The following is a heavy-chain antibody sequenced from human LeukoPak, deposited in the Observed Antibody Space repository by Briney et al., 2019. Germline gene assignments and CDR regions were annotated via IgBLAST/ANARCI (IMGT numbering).Heavy chain of an antibody. V-gene: IGHV3-7*01. Sequence: GGSLRLSCAASGFTFSRYWMGWVRQAPGKGLEWVANRDEDGNKKYYVDSVKGRFTISRDNTKKSLYLQMNSLRPEDTAVYYCARGCTSASCYDYWGQGTLVTVSS. CDR2: RDEDGNKK. CDR3: ARGCTSASCYDY. J-gene: IGHJ4*02. CDR1: GFTFSRYW. D-gene: IGHD2-2*01.